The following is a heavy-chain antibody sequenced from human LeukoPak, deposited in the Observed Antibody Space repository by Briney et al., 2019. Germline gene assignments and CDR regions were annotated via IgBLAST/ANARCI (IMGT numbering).Heavy chain of an antibody. Sequence: GGSLRLSCAASGFSTRTYSMGWVRQAPGKGLEWDSYIGSTSIYADSVKGRFTISRDNAKNTLYLQMNSLRAEDTAVYYCARDGPPAGAGDFDYWGQGTPVTVSS. D-gene: IGHD2-2*01. CDR3: ARDGPPAGAGDFDY. CDR2: IGSTSI. V-gene: IGHV3-48*01. CDR1: GFSTRTYS. J-gene: IGHJ4*02.